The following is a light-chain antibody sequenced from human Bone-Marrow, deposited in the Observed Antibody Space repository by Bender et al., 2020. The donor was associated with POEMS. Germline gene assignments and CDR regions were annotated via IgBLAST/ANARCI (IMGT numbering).Light chain of an antibody. CDR1: SSDIGAYGF. V-gene: IGLV2-23*01. J-gene: IGLJ1*01. Sequence: QSPLTQPASVSGSPGQAITISCTGTSSDIGAYGFVSWYQQYPGKAPKLMIYGTNKRPSGVSNRFSGSRSGNTASLTISGLQAEDEADYYCCSYVGSSTFFFGTGTEVSVL. CDR2: GTN. CDR3: CSYVGSSTFF.